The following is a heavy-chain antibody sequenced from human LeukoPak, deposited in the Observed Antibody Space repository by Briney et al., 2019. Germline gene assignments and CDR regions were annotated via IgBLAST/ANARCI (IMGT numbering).Heavy chain of an antibody. J-gene: IGHJ4*02. CDR1: GYTFTDNY. CDR3: ARDLGYCSGGRCDDY. V-gene: IGHV1-2*02. D-gene: IGHD2-15*01. Sequence: ASVTVSCKASGYTFTDNYVHWVRQVPGQGLEWMGWMYPNSGGTNYAQKFQGRVTMTRDTSISTAYLDLSGLRSDDTAVYYCARDLGYCSGGRCDDYWGQGTLVTVSS. CDR2: MYPNSGGT.